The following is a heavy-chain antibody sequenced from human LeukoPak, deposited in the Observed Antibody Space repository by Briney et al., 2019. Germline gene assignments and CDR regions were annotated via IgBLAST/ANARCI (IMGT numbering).Heavy chain of an antibody. V-gene: IGHV4-59*12. CDR1: GGSISNYY. CDR2: MSNSGST. J-gene: IGHJ4*02. D-gene: IGHD3-22*01. CDR3: ARGRVVVITYDY. Sequence: PSETLSLTCTVSGGSISNYYWSWIRQPPGKGLEWIGYMSNSGSTNYNPSLKSRVTISVDTSENQFSLKLSSVTAADTAVYYCARGRVVVITYDYWGQGTLVTVSS.